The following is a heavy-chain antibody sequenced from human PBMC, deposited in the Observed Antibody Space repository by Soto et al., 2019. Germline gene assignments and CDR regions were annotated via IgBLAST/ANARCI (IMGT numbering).Heavy chain of an antibody. CDR3: ATVETPGGAPPASPTPQAFVV. CDR2: IIPSFGTA. J-gene: IGHJ3*01. CDR1: GGTFNTYI. D-gene: IGHD2-15*01. Sequence: QVQLVQSGAEVKKPGSSVKVSCKASGGTFNTYIITWVRQAPGQGLEWMGGIIPSFGTANYAPKFRGRVTITADGSTTTVYMEVSSLRSEDTAVHFCATVETPGGAPPASPTPQAFVVWGQGTEVTVSS. V-gene: IGHV1-69*01.